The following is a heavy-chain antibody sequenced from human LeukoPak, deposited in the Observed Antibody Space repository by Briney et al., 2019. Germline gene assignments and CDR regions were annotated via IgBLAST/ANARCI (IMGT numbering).Heavy chain of an antibody. V-gene: IGHV4-30-4*08. D-gene: IGHD6-19*01. CDR1: GGSISSYY. CDR2: IYYSGST. J-gene: IGHJ4*02. Sequence: PSETLSLTCTVSGGSISSYYWSWIRQPPGKGLEWIGYIYYSGSTYYNPSLKSRVTISVDTSKNQFSLKLSSVTAADTAVYYCARDVSSGWYLGYWGQGTLVTVSS. CDR3: ARDVSSGWYLGY.